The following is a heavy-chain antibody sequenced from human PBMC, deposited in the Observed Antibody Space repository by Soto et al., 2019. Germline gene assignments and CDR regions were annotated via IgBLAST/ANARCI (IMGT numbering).Heavy chain of an antibody. CDR2: IDWDDDK. D-gene: IGHD3-22*01. V-gene: IGHV2-70*01. Sequence: SGATLVNPTQTLTLTCTFSGFSLSTSGMCVSWIRQPPGKALEWLALIDWDDDKCYSTSLKTRLTISKDTSKNQVVLTMTNMDPVDAATYYCARILYYYDSSGYYRHPPPFDYWGQGTLVTVSS. CDR3: ARILYYYDSSGYYRHPPPFDY. CDR1: GFSLSTSGMC. J-gene: IGHJ4*02.